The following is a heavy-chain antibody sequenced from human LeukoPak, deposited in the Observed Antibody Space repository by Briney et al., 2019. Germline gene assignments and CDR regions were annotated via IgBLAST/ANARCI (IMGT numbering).Heavy chain of an antibody. CDR3: ARDSFYCSSTSCYGRYFDY. D-gene: IGHD2-2*01. J-gene: IGHJ4*02. CDR1: GGTFSSYA. Sequence: SVKVSCKASGGTFSSYAISWVRQAPGQGLKWMGGIIPIFGTANYAQKFQGRVTITTDESTSTAYMELSSLRSEDTAVYYCARDSFYCSSTSCYGRYFDYWGQGTLVTVSS. CDR2: IIPIFGTA. V-gene: IGHV1-69*05.